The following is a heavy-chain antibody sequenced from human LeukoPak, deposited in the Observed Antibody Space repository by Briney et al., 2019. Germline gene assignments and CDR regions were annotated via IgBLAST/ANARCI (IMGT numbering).Heavy chain of an antibody. CDR2: IYYSGST. CDR3: ARQRSGSSWYNYYFDY. J-gene: IGHJ4*02. Sequence: SETLFLTCTVSGGSISSYYWSWIRQPPGKGLEWIGYIYYSGSTNYNPSLKSRVTISVDTSKNQFSLKLSSVTAADTAVYYCARQRSGSSWYNYYFDYWGQGTLVTVSS. D-gene: IGHD6-13*01. CDR1: GGSISSYY. V-gene: IGHV4-59*08.